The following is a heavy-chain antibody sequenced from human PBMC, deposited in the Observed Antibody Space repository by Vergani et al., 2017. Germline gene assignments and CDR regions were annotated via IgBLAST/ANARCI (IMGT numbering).Heavy chain of an antibody. J-gene: IGHJ6*03. CDR2: ISWNSGSI. CDR3: ARALQLGYYMDV. Sequence: EVQLVESGGGLVQPGRSLRLSFAASGFTFDDYAMHWVRQAPGKGLEWVSGISWNSGSIGYADSVKGRFTISRDNAKNTLYLQMNSLRAEDTAVYYCARALQLGYYMDVWGKGTTVTVSS. V-gene: IGHV3-9*01. D-gene: IGHD5-24*01. CDR1: GFTFDDYA.